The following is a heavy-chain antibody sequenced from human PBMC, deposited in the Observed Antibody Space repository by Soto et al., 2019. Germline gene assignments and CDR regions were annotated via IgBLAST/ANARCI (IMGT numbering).Heavy chain of an antibody. CDR1: GGSISSGGYS. CDR3: ARDRDGYNSDAFDI. D-gene: IGHD5-12*01. V-gene: IGHV4-30-2*01. J-gene: IGHJ3*02. Sequence: QLQLQESGSGLVKPSQTLSLTCAVSGGSISSGGYSWSWIRQPPGKGLEWIGYIYHSGSTYYNPSLRSRVTISVDRSKNQFSLKLSSVTAADTAVYYCARDRDGYNSDAFDIWGQGTMVTVSS. CDR2: IYHSGST.